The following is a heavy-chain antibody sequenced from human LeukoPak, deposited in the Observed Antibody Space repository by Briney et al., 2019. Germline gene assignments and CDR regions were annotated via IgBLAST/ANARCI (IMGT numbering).Heavy chain of an antibody. D-gene: IGHD3-16*02. J-gene: IGHJ4*02. V-gene: IGHV3-7*03. CDR1: GFTFSSYE. CDR3: AGVDGVSGSYRLRY. CDR2: IKQDGSEI. Sequence: PGGSLRLSCAASGFTFSSYEMSWVRQAPGKGLEWVANIKQDGSEIYYVDSVKGRFTISRDNAKNSLYLQMNSLRAEDTAVYYCAGVDGVSGSYRLRYWGQGILVTVSS.